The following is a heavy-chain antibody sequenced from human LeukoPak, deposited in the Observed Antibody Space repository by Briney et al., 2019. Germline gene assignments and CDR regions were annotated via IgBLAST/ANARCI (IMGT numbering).Heavy chain of an antibody. CDR3: AKYRGLTMFDY. D-gene: IGHD3/OR15-3a*01. Sequence: SETLSLTCIVSGGYISSSSYYWGWIRQPPGKGLEWIGSITDDGSTSYNPSLKSRVTISVDTSKNQFSLKLSSVTAADTAVYYCAKYRGLTMFDYWGQGTLVTVSS. CDR1: GGYISSSSYY. J-gene: IGHJ4*02. V-gene: IGHV4-39*01. CDR2: ITDDGST.